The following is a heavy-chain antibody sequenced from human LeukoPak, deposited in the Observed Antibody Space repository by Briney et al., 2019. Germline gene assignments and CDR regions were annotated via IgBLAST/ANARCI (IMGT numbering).Heavy chain of an antibody. CDR2: IKSDGRT. V-gene: IGHV3-74*01. Sequence: GGSLRLSCAAAGFTSINYWMHWVRQAPGKGLVWASRIKSDGRTNYADSVKGRFTISRDNAKNTVSLQMNSLRAEDTGVYYCARALSEIGCYYPEYFRHWGQGTLVTVSS. CDR1: GFTSINYW. D-gene: IGHD3-22*01. J-gene: IGHJ1*01. CDR3: ARALSEIGCYYPEYFRH.